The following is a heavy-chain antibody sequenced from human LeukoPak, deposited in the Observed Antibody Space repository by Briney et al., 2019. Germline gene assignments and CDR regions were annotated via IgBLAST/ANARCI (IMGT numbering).Heavy chain of an antibody. CDR2: IYYSGST. D-gene: IGHD2-2*01. CDR1: GGSISSSSYY. Sequence: PSETLSLTCTVSGGSISSSSYYWGWIRQPPGKGLEWIGSIYYSGSTYYNPSLKSRVTISVDTSKNQFSLKLSSVTAADTAVYYCAREGRGVVPAAMGRDKPYYYYMDVWGKGTTVTVSS. CDR3: AREGRGVVPAAMGRDKPYYYYMDV. V-gene: IGHV4-39*02. J-gene: IGHJ6*03.